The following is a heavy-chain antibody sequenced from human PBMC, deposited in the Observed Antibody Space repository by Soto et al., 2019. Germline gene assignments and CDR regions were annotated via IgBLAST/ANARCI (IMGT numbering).Heavy chain of an antibody. CDR2: ISSSGTYI. J-gene: IGHJ4*02. D-gene: IGHD3-10*01. V-gene: IGHV3-21*01. CDR3: AREGNYHEF. Sequence: GALRLSCETSGFPFGIYTMNWVRQAPGKGLEWVSSISSSGTYIDYADSVEGRFAISRDDAKNSVFLEMTSLRVDDTAVYYCAREGNYHEFWGQGTLVTVSS. CDR1: GFPFGIYT.